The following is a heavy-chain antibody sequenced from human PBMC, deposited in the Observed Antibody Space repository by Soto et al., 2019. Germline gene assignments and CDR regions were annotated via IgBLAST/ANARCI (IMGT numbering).Heavy chain of an antibody. D-gene: IGHD3-3*01. CDR2: IKSDSDGGTT. V-gene: IGHV3-15*01. CDR3: TTDALRFLEWFSY. CDR1: GFTLSKAW. J-gene: IGHJ4*02. Sequence: EVQLVESGGGLVKPGGSRRLSCVTSGFTLSKAWMSWVRQAPGKGLEWVGRIKSDSDGGTTDYAAPVKGRFTISRDDSKNTVYFQMNSLKTEDTAVYYCTTDALRFLEWFSYWGQGTLVTVSS.